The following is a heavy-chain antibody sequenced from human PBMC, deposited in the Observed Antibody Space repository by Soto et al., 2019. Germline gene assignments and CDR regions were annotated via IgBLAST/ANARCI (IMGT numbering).Heavy chain of an antibody. D-gene: IGHD6-6*01. CDR2: IYYSGST. V-gene: IGHV4-39*01. Sequence: PSETLSLTCTVSGGSISSSSYYWGWIRQPPGKRLEWIGSIYYSGSTYYNPSLKSRVTISVDTSKNQFSLKLSSVTAADTAVYYCARPHYSSSGDYYYGMDVWGQGTTVTVSS. CDR3: ARPHYSSSGDYYYGMDV. J-gene: IGHJ6*02. CDR1: GGSISSSSYY.